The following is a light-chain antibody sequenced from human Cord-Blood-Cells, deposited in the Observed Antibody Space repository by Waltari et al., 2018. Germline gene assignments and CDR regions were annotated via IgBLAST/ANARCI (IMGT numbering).Light chain of an antibody. CDR3: QQYDNLPRSA. V-gene: IGKV1-33*01. CDR2: DAS. J-gene: IGKJ5*01. Sequence: DIQMTQSPSSLSASVGDRVTITCQASQDISNYLNWYQQKPGKAPKLLIYDASNLETGVPSRFSGSGSGTDFTFTISSLQPEDNATYYCQQYDNLPRSAFGQGTRLEIK. CDR1: QDISNY.